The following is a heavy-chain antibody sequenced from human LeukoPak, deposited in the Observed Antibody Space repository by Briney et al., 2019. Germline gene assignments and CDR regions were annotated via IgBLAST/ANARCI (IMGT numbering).Heavy chain of an antibody. CDR3: ARGGDYFDY. J-gene: IGHJ4*02. CDR2: IYYSGST. D-gene: IGHD2-15*01. CDR1: GGSISSGGSC. Sequence: SETLSLTCTVSGGSISSGGSCWSWIRQHPGKGLEWIGYIYYSGSTNYNPSLKSRVTISVDTSKNQFSLKLSSVTAADTAVYYCARGGDYFDYWGQGTLVTVSS. V-gene: IGHV4-61*08.